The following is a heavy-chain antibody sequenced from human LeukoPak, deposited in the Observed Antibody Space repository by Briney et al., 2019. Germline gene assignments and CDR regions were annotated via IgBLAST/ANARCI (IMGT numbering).Heavy chain of an antibody. D-gene: IGHD3-3*01. CDR2: INHSGST. Sequence: SETLSLTCAAYGGSFSGYYWSWIRQPPGKGLEWIGEINHSGSTNYNPSLKSRVTISVDTSKNQFSLKLSSVTAADTAVYYCARGVRILRFLEWLLYGYFDYWGQGTLVTVSS. CDR3: ARGVRILRFLEWLLYGYFDY. J-gene: IGHJ4*02. V-gene: IGHV4-34*01. CDR1: GGSFSGYY.